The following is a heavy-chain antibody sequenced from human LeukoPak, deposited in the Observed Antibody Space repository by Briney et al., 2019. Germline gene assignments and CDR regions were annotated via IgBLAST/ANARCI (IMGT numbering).Heavy chain of an antibody. J-gene: IGHJ4*02. CDR2: IYPGDSDT. V-gene: IGHV5-51*01. CDR3: ALTSAGGAGFDY. CDR1: EYNFASYW. D-gene: IGHD4/OR15-4a*01. Sequence: GESLKISCKGSEYNFASYWIGWVRQMPGKCLELMGIIYPGDSDTRYNPSFQGQVTISADKSISTAYLLWSSLKASDTAMYYCALTSAGGAGFDYWGQGTLVTVSS.